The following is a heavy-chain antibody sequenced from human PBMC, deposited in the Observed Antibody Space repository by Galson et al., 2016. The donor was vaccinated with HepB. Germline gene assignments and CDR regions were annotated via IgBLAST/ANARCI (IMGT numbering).Heavy chain of an antibody. CDR2: IWNDGSNI. D-gene: IGHD3-10*01. CDR1: GFTFSSCA. V-gene: IGHV3-33*01. J-gene: IGHJ4*02. CDR3: ARALGRGGYLIDQ. Sequence: SLRLSCAASGFTFSSCAMHWVRQAPGKGLEWITIIWNDGSNIDYADSVKGRFTMSRDNSKNMLYLQMNSLRAEDTAVYYCARALGRGGYLIDQWGQGTLVTVSS.